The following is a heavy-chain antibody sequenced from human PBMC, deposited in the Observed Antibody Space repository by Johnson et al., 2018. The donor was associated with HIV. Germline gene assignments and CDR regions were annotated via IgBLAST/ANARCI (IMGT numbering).Heavy chain of an antibody. CDR2: ISYDGSKK. Sequence: QVQLVESGGGVVQPGRSLRLSCAASGFTFSSYGMHWVRQAPGKGLEWVAVISYDGSKKYHADSVKGRFTISRDNSKNTLYMQMNRLRAEDTGVYYCAKTEDAFDIWGQGTMVTVSS. CDR1: GFTFSSYG. J-gene: IGHJ3*02. CDR3: AKTEDAFDI. V-gene: IGHV3-30*18.